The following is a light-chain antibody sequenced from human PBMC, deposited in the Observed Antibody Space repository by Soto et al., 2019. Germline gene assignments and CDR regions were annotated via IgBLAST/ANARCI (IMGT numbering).Light chain of an antibody. V-gene: IGKV3-15*01. CDR1: QSVSNY. Sequence: IVMTQSPATLSVSLGDRATLSCRASQSVSNYLAWYQQKPGQAPRLLIYGASTRATGIPARFSGSGSETDFTLTISSLQAEDFAVYYCQQYGSSPRTFDQGTKVEIK. CDR2: GAS. CDR3: QQYGSSPRT. J-gene: IGKJ1*01.